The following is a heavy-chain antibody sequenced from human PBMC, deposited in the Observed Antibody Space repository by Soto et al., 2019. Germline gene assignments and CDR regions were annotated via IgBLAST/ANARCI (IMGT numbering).Heavy chain of an antibody. D-gene: IGHD1-7*01. J-gene: IGHJ4*02. Sequence: GGSLRLSCAASGFTFNNYAMTWVRQAPGEGLDWVSAISGNGGSTYYADSVRGRFTISRDSSENTLYLQMNSLRADDTAVYFCAKGVGTTGRGAYYFDYWGQGTLVTVSS. CDR2: ISGNGGST. CDR1: GFTFNNYA. CDR3: AKGVGTTGRGAYYFDY. V-gene: IGHV3-23*01.